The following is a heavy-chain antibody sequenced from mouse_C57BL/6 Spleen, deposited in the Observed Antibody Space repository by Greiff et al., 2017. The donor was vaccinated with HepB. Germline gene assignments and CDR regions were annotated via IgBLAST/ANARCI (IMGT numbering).Heavy chain of an antibody. Sequence: VQLVESGPGLVQPSQSLSITCTVSGFSLTSYGVHWVRQSPGKGLEWLGVIWSGGSTDYNAAFISRLSISKDNSKSQVFFKMNSLQADDTAIYYCARNYDYDVTWFAYWGQGTLVTVSA. CDR2: IWSGGST. CDR3: ARNYDYDVTWFAY. J-gene: IGHJ3*01. D-gene: IGHD2-4*01. CDR1: GFSLTSYG. V-gene: IGHV2-2*01.